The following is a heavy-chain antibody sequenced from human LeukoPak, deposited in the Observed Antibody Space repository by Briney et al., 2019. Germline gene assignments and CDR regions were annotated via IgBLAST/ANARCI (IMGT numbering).Heavy chain of an antibody. J-gene: IGHJ3*02. CDR3: ARDGATVRADDAFDI. Sequence: PSETLSLTCAVSGYSISSGYYWGWIRQPPGKGLEWIGSIYHSGSTYYNPSLKSRVTISVDTSKNQFSLKLSSVTAADTAVYYCARDGATVRADDAFDIWGQGTMVTVSS. CDR1: GYSISSGYY. V-gene: IGHV4-38-2*02. CDR2: IYHSGST. D-gene: IGHD3-10*01.